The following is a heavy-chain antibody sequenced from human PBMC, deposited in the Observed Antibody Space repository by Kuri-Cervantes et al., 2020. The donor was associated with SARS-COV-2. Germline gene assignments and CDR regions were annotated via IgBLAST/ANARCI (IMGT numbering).Heavy chain of an antibody. CDR3: ARINYDFWSGYYMWYYFDY. Sequence: SGPTLVKPTQTLTLTCTFSGFSLSTSGVGVGWIRQPPGKALEWLAHIFSNDEKSYSTSLKSRLTISKDTSKSQVVLTMTNMDPVDTATYYCARINYDFWSGYYMWYYFDYWGQGTLVTVSS. D-gene: IGHD3-3*01. CDR1: GFSLSTSGVG. CDR2: IFSNDEK. V-gene: IGHV2-26*01. J-gene: IGHJ4*02.